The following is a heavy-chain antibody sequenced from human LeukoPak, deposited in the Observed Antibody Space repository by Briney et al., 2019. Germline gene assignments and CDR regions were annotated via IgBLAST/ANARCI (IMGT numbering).Heavy chain of an antibody. J-gene: IGHJ5*02. V-gene: IGHV4-38-2*02. Sequence: SETLSLTCTVSGHSISSGYYWGRIRQPPGKGLEWIGSLYHSGSTNYNPSLKSRVTLSVDTSKNQFSLKLSSVTAADTAVYYCARDYDVLTAYPPTQLFDPWGQGTLVTVSS. CDR3: ARDYDVLTAYPPTQLFDP. CDR2: LYHSGST. D-gene: IGHD3-9*01. CDR1: GHSISSGYY.